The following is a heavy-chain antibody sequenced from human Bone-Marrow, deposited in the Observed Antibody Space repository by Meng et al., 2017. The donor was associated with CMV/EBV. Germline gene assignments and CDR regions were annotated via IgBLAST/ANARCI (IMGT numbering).Heavy chain of an antibody. J-gene: IGHJ4*02. Sequence: SETLSLTCTVSGGSISSYYWSWIRQPPGKGLEWIGYIYYSGSTNYNPSLKSRVTISVDTSKNQFSLKLSSVTAADTAVYYCAFSSSWYGSFDYWGQGTRVTGSS. CDR1: GGSISSYY. V-gene: IGHV4-59*01. CDR3: AFSSSWYGSFDY. CDR2: IYYSGST. D-gene: IGHD6-13*01.